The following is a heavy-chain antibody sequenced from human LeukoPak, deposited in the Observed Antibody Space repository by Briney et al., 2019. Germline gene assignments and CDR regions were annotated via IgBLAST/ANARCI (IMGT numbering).Heavy chain of an antibody. V-gene: IGHV3-21*01. CDR1: GFTFSSYS. CDR3: ARECELSTSCYEY. Sequence: PGGSLRLSCAASGFTFSSYSMNWVRQAPGKGLEWVSSISSSSSYIYYADSVKGRFTISRDNAKNSLYLQMNSLRAEDTAVYYCARECELSTSCYEYWGQGTLVTVSS. D-gene: IGHD2-2*01. J-gene: IGHJ4*02. CDR2: ISSSSSYI.